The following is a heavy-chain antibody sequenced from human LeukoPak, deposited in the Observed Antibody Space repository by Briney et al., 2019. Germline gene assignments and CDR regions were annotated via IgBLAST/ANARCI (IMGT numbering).Heavy chain of an antibody. CDR2: IKSETDGGTA. CDR1: GFTFSNAW. Sequence: PGGSLRLSCAASGFTFSNAWMSWVRQAPGKGLEWVGHIKSETDGGTADYAAPVKGRFTILRDDSEDTLYLQMNSLRTEDTAVYYCTTLQQWPGSWGPGTLVIVSS. J-gene: IGHJ5*02. CDR3: TTLQQWPGS. D-gene: IGHD6-19*01. V-gene: IGHV3-15*01.